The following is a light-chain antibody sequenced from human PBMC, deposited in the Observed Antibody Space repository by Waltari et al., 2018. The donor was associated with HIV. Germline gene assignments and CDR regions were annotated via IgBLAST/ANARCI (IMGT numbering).Light chain of an antibody. CDR3: QQYYTTPIT. V-gene: IGKV4-1*01. J-gene: IGKJ5*01. Sequence: DIVMTQSPDSLAVSLGERATIKSRSSQNLIYYSNYNNYLGWYQQKPGQPPRLLIYGASSRASGIPDRFNGSGSGTDFTLTISRLQAEDVAVYYCQQYYTTPITFGQGTRLEIK. CDR1: QNLIYYSNYNNY. CDR2: GAS.